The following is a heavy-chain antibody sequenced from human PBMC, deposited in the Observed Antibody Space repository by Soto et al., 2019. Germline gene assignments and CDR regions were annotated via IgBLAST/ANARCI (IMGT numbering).Heavy chain of an antibody. CDR3: ARRAVVTAIENWFDP. CDR2: IIPIFGTA. D-gene: IGHD2-21*02. CDR1: GGTFSSYA. J-gene: IGHJ5*02. V-gene: IGHV1-69*13. Sequence: SVKVSCKASGGTFSSYAISWVRQAPGQGLEWMGGIIPIFGTANYAQKFQGRVTITADESTSTAYMELSSLRSEDTAVYYCARRAVVTAIENWFDPWGQGTMVTVSS.